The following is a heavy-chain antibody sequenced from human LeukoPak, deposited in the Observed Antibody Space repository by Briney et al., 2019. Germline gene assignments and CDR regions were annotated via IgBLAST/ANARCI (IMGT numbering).Heavy chain of an antibody. CDR2: INPNSGGT. D-gene: IGHD5-12*01. V-gene: IGHV1-2*02. CDR3: AAEYSGYVNWFDP. J-gene: IGHJ5*02. CDR1: GYTFTGYY. Sequence: ASVKVSCKASGYTFTGYYMHWVRQAPGQGLEWMGWINPNSGGTNYEKKFQGRVTMTRDTSISTAYMELSRLRSDDTAVYYCAAEYSGYVNWFDPWGQGTLVTVSS.